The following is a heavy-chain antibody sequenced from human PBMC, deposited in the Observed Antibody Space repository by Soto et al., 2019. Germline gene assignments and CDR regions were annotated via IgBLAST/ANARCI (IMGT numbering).Heavy chain of an antibody. CDR3: VCFECGRTAVVTAMEANGY. V-gene: IGHV3-74*01. D-gene: IGHD2-21*02. CDR1: GFTFSNYW. CDR2: VNSDESII. J-gene: IGHJ4*02. Sequence: VQLVASGGGLVQPGGSLRLSCAASGFTFSNYWMHWVRQGPGKGLVWVSGVNSDESIISYADSVKGRFTISRDDAKNTLYLQMSSLRVEDTALYYCVCFECGRTAVVTAMEANGYWGQGTLVTVSS.